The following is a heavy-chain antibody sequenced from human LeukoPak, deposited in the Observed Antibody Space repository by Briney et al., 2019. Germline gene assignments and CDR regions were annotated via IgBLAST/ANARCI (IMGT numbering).Heavy chain of an antibody. V-gene: IGHV4-34*01. CDR3: ARAQRRDNYYYGLDL. CDR1: GGSFSTYY. Sequence: PSETLPLTCAVYGGSFSTYYWSWIRQPPGKGLEWIGELSHSGSTNYNPSLKSRVTISVDTSMNQLSLKLRSVTAADTAVYYCARAQRRDNYYYGLDLWGQGTTVTVSS. D-gene: IGHD6-25*01. CDR2: LSHSGST. J-gene: IGHJ6*02.